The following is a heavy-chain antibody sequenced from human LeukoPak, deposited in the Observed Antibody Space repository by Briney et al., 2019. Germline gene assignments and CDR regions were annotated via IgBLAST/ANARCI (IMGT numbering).Heavy chain of an antibody. J-gene: IGHJ6*02. D-gene: IGHD2-21*02. V-gene: IGHV3-11*01. CDR2: TKTSGSAD. CDR3: ASLCGGDCYLVLANRAPLYPKQISYYYYGMDV. Sequence: PGGSLRLSCAASGFTFSGYYMSWIRQAPGKGLEWVAYTKTSGSADYYADSVRARSTISRDNATNSLYLQMNSLRAEDTAVYYCASLCGGDCYLVLANRAPLYPKQISYYYYGMDVWGQGTTVTVSS. CDR1: GFTFSGYY.